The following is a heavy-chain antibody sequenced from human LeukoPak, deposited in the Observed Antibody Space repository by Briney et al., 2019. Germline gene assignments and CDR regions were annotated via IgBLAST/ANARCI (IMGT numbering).Heavy chain of an antibody. CDR2: IYYSGST. CDR1: GGSISSYY. D-gene: IGHD2-21*02. Sequence: SETLSLTCTVSGGSISSYYWSWIRQPPGKGLEWIGYIYYSGSTNYNPSLKSRVTISVDTSKNQFSLKLSSVPAADTAVYYCARVMFCGGDCSALDYWGQGTLVTVSS. CDR3: ARVMFCGGDCSALDY. J-gene: IGHJ4*02. V-gene: IGHV4-59*01.